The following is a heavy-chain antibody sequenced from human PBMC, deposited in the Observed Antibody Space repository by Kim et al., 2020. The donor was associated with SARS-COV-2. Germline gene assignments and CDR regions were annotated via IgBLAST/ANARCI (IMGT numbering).Heavy chain of an antibody. D-gene: IGHD2-2*01. Sequence: EAVKCRVTVARDHSKNTLYLQMNRLRAEDTAVYYCARGSGSCRRATCYFDYWGQGTLVTVSS. J-gene: IGHJ4*02. V-gene: IGHV3-23*01. CDR3: ARGSGSCRRATCYFDY.